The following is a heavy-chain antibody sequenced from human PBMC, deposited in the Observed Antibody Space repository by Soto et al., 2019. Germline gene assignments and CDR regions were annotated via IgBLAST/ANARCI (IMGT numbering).Heavy chain of an antibody. CDR1: GYTFTSYA. CDR3: ARDGVVPAAIEVCFDY. CDR2: INAGNGNT. D-gene: IGHD2-2*01. J-gene: IGHJ4*02. V-gene: IGHV1-3*01. Sequence: KARASVKVSCKASGYTFTSYAMHWVRQAPGQRLEWMGWINAGNGNTKYSQKFQGRVTITRDTSASTAYMELSSLRSEDTAVYYCARDGVVPAAIEVCFDYWGQGTLVTSPQ.